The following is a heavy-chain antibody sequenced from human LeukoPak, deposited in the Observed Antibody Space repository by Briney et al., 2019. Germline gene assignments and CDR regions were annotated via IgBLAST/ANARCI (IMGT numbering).Heavy chain of an antibody. CDR1: GGTFSSYA. Sequence: ASVKVSCKASGGTFSSYAISWVRQAPGQGLEWMGRIIPILGIANYAQKFQGRVTITADKSASTAYMELSSLRSEDTAVYYCARDGSIAAPNWFDPWGQGTLVTVSS. CDR2: IIPILGIA. CDR3: ARDGSIAAPNWFDP. D-gene: IGHD6-6*01. J-gene: IGHJ5*02. V-gene: IGHV1-69*04.